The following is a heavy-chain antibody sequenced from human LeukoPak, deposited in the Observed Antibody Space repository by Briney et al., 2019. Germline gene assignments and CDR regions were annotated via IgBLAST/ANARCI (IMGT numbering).Heavy chain of an antibody. CDR2: INHSGNT. D-gene: IGHD6-13*01. CDR1: GGSFSGYY. Sequence: SETLSLTCAVYGGSFSGYYWSWIRQPPGKGLEWIGEINHSGNTNYNPSLKSRVNISVDTSKNQFSLKLSSVTAADTAVYYCARGGNRYSSSWYLFDYWGQGTLVTVSS. J-gene: IGHJ4*02. V-gene: IGHV4-34*01. CDR3: ARGGNRYSSSWYLFDY.